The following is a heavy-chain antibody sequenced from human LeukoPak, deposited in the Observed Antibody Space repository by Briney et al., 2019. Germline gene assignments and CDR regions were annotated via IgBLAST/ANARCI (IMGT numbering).Heavy chain of an antibody. V-gene: IGHV1-69*05. D-gene: IGHD3-10*01. Sequence: ASVKVSCKASGGTFSSYAISWVRQAPGQGLEWMGGIIPIFGTANYAQKFQGRVTITTDESTSTAYMELSSLRSEDTAVYYCARVFQYYYGSGSYHYAFDIWGQGTMVTVSS. CDR1: GGTFSSYA. J-gene: IGHJ3*02. CDR3: ARVFQYYYGSGSYHYAFDI. CDR2: IIPIFGTA.